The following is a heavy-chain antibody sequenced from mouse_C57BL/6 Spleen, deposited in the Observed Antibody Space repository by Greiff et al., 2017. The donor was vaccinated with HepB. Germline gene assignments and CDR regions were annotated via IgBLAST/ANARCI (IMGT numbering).Heavy chain of an antibody. CDR1: GYTFTDYY. CDR3: ARRGDYYGRGAWFAY. V-gene: IGHV1-26*01. CDR2: INPNNGGT. D-gene: IGHD1-1*01. Sequence: VQLQQSGPELVKPGASVKISCKASGYTFTDYYMNWVKQSHGKSLEWIGDINPNNGGTSYNQKFKGKATLTVDKSSSTAYMELRSLTSEDSAVYYCARRGDYYGRGAWFAYWGQGTLVTVSA. J-gene: IGHJ3*01.